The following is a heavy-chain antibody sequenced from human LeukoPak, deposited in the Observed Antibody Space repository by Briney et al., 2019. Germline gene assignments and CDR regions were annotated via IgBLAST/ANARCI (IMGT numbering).Heavy chain of an antibody. Sequence: ASVKVSCKASGYTFTSYDINWVRQATGQGLEWMGWMNPNSGNTGYAQKFQGRVTMTRNTSISTAYMELSSLRSEDTAVYYCARDPGDSMVFIYYFDYWGQGTLVTVSS. V-gene: IGHV1-8*01. J-gene: IGHJ4*02. D-gene: IGHD2-8*01. CDR1: GYTFTSYD. CDR3: ARDPGDSMVFIYYFDY. CDR2: MNPNSGNT.